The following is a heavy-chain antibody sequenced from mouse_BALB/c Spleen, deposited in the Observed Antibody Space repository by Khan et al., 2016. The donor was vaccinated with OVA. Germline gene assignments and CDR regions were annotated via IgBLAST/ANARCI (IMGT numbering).Heavy chain of an antibody. Sequence: QVQLKDSGPGLVVPSQSLSITCTVSGFSLSRYNIHWIRQPPGKGLEWLGMIWGGGGTDYNSTLKSRLSISKDNSKSQVFLKMNSLQTDDTAMYYCARAYYRYDGYYAMDYWGQGTSVTVSS. V-gene: IGHV2-6-4*01. CDR1: GFSLSRYN. CDR2: IWGGGGT. CDR3: ARAYYRYDGYYAMDY. D-gene: IGHD2-14*01. J-gene: IGHJ4*01.